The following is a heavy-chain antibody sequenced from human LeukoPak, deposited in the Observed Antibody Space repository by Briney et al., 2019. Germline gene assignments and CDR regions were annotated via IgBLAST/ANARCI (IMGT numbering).Heavy chain of an antibody. D-gene: IGHD4/OR15-4a*01. V-gene: IGHV2-70*04. CDR2: TDWDDDK. Sequence: SGPTLVNPTQNLTLTCTFSGFSLTTPGMRVSWIRQPPGKALEWLARTDWDDDKFYSTYLKTRLTISKDTTKNQVVLTMTNMDPVDTATYYCARLQGATIGAKWFDPWGQGTLVTVSS. CDR3: ARLQGATIGAKWFDP. J-gene: IGHJ5*02. CDR1: GFSLTTPGMR.